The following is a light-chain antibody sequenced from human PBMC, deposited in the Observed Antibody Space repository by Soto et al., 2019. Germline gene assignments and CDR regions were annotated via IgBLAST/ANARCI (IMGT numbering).Light chain of an antibody. CDR2: DVT. V-gene: IGLV2-11*01. CDR1: NNDVGGYNY. J-gene: IGLJ1*01. CDR3: CSHAGSYTYV. Sequence: QSALTQPRSVSGSPGQSLTISCTGTNNDVGGYNYVSWYQQYPGKVPKLMIYDVTKRPSGVPYRFSGSKSGNTASLTFSWLQAEDEADYYCCSHAGSYTYVFGTGTKVTVL.